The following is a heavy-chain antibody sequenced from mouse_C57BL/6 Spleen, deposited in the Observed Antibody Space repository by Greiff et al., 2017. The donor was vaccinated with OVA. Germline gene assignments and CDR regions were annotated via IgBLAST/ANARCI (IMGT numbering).Heavy chain of an antibody. CDR3: ARSSYELYAMDY. J-gene: IGHJ4*01. V-gene: IGHV1-7*01. CDR1: GYTFTSYW. CDR2: INPSSGYT. Sequence: QVQLQQSGAELAKPGASVKLSCTASGYTFTSYWMHWVKQRPGQGLEWIGYINPSSGYTKYTQKFKDKATLTADKSSSTAYMQLSSLTYEDSAVYYCARSSYELYAMDYWGQGTSVTVSS. D-gene: IGHD1-1*01.